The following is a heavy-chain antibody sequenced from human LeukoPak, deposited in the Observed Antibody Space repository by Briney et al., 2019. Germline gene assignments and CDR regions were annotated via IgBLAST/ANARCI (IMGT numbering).Heavy chain of an antibody. CDR3: ASDSYSPEYFQH. D-gene: IGHD2-15*01. Sequence: GGSLRLSCAASGFSVSNNYMSWVRQAPGKGLEWVSVIYSGGSTFYADSVKGRFTISRDNSKNTLYLQMNSLRVEDTAVYYCASDSYSPEYFQHWGQGTLVTVSS. V-gene: IGHV3-66*01. CDR1: GFSVSNNY. CDR2: IYSGGST. J-gene: IGHJ1*01.